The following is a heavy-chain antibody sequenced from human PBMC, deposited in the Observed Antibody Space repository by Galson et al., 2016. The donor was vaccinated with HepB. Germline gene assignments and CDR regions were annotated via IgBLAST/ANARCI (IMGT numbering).Heavy chain of an antibody. Sequence: SLRLSCAASGFRFSGYWMSWVRQAPGKGLQWVANIKEDGSGEYYVDSVEGRFTISRDNAKNSLYLQMNSLRPEDTAIYYCVKVGSAIAVTGYFDNWGQGTLVTVSS. CDR3: VKVGSAIAVTGYFDN. CDR2: IKEDGSGE. J-gene: IGHJ4*02. D-gene: IGHD6-19*01. CDR1: GFRFSGYW. V-gene: IGHV3-7*03.